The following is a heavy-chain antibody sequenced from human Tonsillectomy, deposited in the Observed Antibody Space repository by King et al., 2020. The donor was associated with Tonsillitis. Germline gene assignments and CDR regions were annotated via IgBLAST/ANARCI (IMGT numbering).Heavy chain of an antibody. J-gene: IGHJ4*02. Sequence: VQLVESGGGLVQPGGSLKLSCAASGFTFSGSAMHWVRQASGKGLEWLGRIRRKPNSYATAYAASLKGRFTISRDDSKNTAYLQMNSLKTEDTAVYYCTRGRFDVLSGFTDYWGQGTLVTVSS. CDR3: TRGRFDVLSGFTDY. CDR1: GFTFSGSA. D-gene: IGHD3-9*01. V-gene: IGHV3-73*02. CDR2: IRRKPNSYAT.